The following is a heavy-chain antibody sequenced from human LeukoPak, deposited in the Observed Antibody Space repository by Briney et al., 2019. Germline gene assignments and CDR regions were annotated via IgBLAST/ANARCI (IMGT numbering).Heavy chain of an antibody. V-gene: IGHV3-7*05. D-gene: IGHD2-15*01. J-gene: IGHJ4*02. Sequence: GGSLRLSCAASGFTFSSYWMTWVRQGPGKGLEWVATIDQVGSEKYYVDSVKRRFTISRDNAKNSLYLQMNSLRAEDTAVYYCARDALGYCSGGRCYSPFDFWGQGTLVTVSS. CDR2: IDQVGSEK. CDR3: ARDALGYCSGGRCYSPFDF. CDR1: GFTFSSYW.